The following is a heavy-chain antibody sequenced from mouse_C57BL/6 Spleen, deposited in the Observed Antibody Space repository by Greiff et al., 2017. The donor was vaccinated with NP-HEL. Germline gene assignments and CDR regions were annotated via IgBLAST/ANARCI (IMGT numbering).Heavy chain of an antibody. D-gene: IGHD2-5*01. V-gene: IGHV1-72*01. Sequence: QVQLQQPGAELVKPGASVKLSCKASGYTFTSYWMHWVKQRPGRGLEWIGRIDPNSGGTKYNEKFKSKATLTVDKPSSTAYMQLSSLTSEYSAVYYCAGGPYSILTTGSYFDYWGQGTTLTVSS. CDR1: GYTFTSYW. CDR2: IDPNSGGT. J-gene: IGHJ2*01. CDR3: AGGPYSILTTGSYFDY.